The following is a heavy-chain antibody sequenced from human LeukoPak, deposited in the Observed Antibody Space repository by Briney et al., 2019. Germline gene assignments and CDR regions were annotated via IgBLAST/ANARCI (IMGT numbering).Heavy chain of an antibody. CDR3: ARDGWPAFDY. CDR2: TFYRSKWYN. CDR1: GNSVSSNTAA. Sequence: SQTLSLTCAISGNSVSSNTAAWNWIRQSPSGGLEWLGRTFYRSKWYNDYAVSVKSRITINPDTSKNQFSLHLNSVTPEDTAVYFCARDGWPAFDYWGQGTLVTVSS. V-gene: IGHV6-1*01. D-gene: IGHD2-15*01. J-gene: IGHJ4*02.